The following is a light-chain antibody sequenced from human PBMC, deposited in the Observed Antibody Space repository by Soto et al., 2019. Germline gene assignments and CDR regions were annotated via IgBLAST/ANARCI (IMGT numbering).Light chain of an antibody. CDR3: QAWDSSTGGVV. CDR2: QDS. J-gene: IGLJ2*01. Sequence: SYELTQAPSVSVSPGQTASITCSGDKLGDKYACWYQQKPGQSPVLVIYQDSKRPSGIPERFSGSNSGNTATLTISGTQAMDEADYYCQAWDSSTGGVVFGGGTKVTVL. V-gene: IGLV3-1*01. CDR1: KLGDKY.